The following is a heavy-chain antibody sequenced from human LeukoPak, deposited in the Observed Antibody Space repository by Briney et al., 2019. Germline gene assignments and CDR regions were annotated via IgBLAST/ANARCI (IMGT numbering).Heavy chain of an antibody. CDR2: IYHSGST. D-gene: IGHD6-13*01. V-gene: IGHV4-30-2*01. CDR1: GGSISSGGYY. CDR3: ASGRQQLAHYGMDV. Sequence: SETLSLTCTVSGGSISSGGYYWSWIRQPPGKGLEWIGYIYHSGSTYYNPSLKSRVTISVDRSKNQFSLKLSSVTAADTAVYYCASGRQQLAHYGMDVWGQGTTVTVSS. J-gene: IGHJ6*02.